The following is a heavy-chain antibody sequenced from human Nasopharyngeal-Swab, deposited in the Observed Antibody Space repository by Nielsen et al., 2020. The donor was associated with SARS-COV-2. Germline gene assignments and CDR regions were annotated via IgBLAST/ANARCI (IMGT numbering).Heavy chain of an antibody. CDR2: ISSSTI. CDR1: GFTFSSYS. J-gene: IGHJ4*02. Sequence: GESLKISCAASGFTFSSYSMNWVRQAPGKGLEWVSYISSSTIYYADSVKGRFTISRDNAKNSLYLQMNSLRAEDTAVYYCARDMGSGSYFSYWGQGTLVTVSS. D-gene: IGHD1-26*01. CDR3: ARDMGSGSYFSY. V-gene: IGHV3-48*01.